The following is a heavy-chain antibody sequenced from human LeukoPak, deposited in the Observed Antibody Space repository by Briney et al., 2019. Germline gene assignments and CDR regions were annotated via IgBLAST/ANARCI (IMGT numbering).Heavy chain of an antibody. V-gene: IGHV1-3*01. CDR2: INAGNGNT. CDR3: ARGESTVVTGRAAHY. D-gene: IGHD4-23*01. CDR1: GYIFTSYA. J-gene: IGHJ4*02. Sequence: GASVKVSCKASGYIFTSYAMHWVRQAPGQRLEWMGWINAGNGNTKYSQKFQGRVTITRDTSASTAYMELSRLRSDDTAVYYCARGESTVVTGRAAHYWGQGTLVTVSS.